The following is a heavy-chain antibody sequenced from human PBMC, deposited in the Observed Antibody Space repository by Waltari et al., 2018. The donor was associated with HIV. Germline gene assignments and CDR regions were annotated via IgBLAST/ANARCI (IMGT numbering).Heavy chain of an antibody. J-gene: IGHJ4*02. CDR3: ARPSHYSEFSTFDGDYYFDL. Sequence: VQLVESGGGSIKTGGSLRLSCAGSGFSVRNHWMDWVRQGPGKGLVWVARINSDGGTRSYAEAVNGRFVISRHNSRNTVHLHLNSVKVEDSAVYFCARPSHYSEFSTFDGDYYFDLWGRGTRVAVPP. CDR1: GFSVRNHW. D-gene: IGHD1-26*01. V-gene: IGHV3-74*01. CDR2: INSDGGTR.